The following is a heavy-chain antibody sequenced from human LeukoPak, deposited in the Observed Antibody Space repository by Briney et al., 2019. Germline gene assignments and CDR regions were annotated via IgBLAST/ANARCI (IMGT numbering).Heavy chain of an antibody. J-gene: IGHJ4*02. Sequence: PGGSLRLSCAASGFTFSNYWMSWVRQAPGKGLEWVANIKQDGSEKYYVDSVKGRFTISRDNAKNSLYLQMNSLRAEDTAVYYSARDTELRFLEWLFSFDYWGQGTLVTVSS. D-gene: IGHD3-3*01. V-gene: IGHV3-7*01. CDR3: ARDTELRFLEWLFSFDY. CDR1: GFTFSNYW. CDR2: IKQDGSEK.